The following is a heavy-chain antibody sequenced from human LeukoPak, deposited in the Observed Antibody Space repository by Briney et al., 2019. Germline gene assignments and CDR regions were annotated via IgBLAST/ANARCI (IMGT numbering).Heavy chain of an antibody. D-gene: IGHD3-3*01. CDR1: GYTFTSYG. J-gene: IGHJ5*02. V-gene: IGHV1-18*01. CDR3: ARRNYLKRTIFGVVQACNWFDP. Sequence: GASVKVSCKASGYTFTSYGISWVRQAPGQGLEWMGWISAYNGNTNYAQKLQGRVTMTTDTSTSTAYMELRSLRSEDTAVYYCARRNYLKRTIFGVVQACNWFDPWGQGTLVTVSS. CDR2: ISAYNGNT.